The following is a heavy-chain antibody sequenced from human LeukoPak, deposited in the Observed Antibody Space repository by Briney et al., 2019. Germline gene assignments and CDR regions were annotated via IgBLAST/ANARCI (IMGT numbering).Heavy chain of an antibody. D-gene: IGHD1-14*01. Sequence: VASVKVSCKASGYTFTNYGINWLRQAPGQGLEWMGWISAYNGNTNYAQRLQGRVTMTRDTSISTAYMELSSLRSEDTAVYYCARGGTELDYWGQGTLVTVSS. CDR1: GYTFTNYG. J-gene: IGHJ4*02. CDR3: ARGGTELDY. V-gene: IGHV1-18*01. CDR2: ISAYNGNT.